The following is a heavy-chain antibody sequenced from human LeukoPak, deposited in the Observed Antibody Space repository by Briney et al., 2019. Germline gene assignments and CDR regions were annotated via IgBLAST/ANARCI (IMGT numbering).Heavy chain of an antibody. CDR1: GFTVSSNY. CDR3: AKQGESRYLEWREFDH. J-gene: IGHJ4*02. V-gene: IGHV4-59*08. Sequence: GSLRLSCAASGFTVSSNYMSWIRQSPGKGLEWIGNIDYRGTTYYNPSLKSRVPISADTGHLFLRVTSVTAADTAVYYCAKQGESRYLEWREFDHWGQGTLVTVSS. CDR2: IDYRGTT. D-gene: IGHD3-3*01.